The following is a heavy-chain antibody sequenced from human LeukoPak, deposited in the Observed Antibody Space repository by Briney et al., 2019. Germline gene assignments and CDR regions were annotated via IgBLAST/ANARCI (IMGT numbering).Heavy chain of an antibody. J-gene: IGHJ6*03. Sequence: ASVKVSCKASGYTFTSYDINWVRQATGQGLEWMGWMNPNSGNTGYAQKFQGRVTMTRNTSISTAYMELSSLRSEDTAVHYCARGPCTNGVCYKRYYYYYYYMDVWGKGTTVTVSS. V-gene: IGHV1-8*01. CDR3: ARGPCTNGVCYKRYYYYYYYMDV. CDR2: MNPNSGNT. D-gene: IGHD2-8*01. CDR1: GYTFTSYD.